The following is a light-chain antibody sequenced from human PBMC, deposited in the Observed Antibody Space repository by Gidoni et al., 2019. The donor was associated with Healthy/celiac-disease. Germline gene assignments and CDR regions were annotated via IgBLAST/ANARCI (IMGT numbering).Light chain of an antibody. CDR2: AAS. CDR3: QQSHSTSRIT. CDR1: QSISSY. V-gene: IGKV1-39*01. Sequence: DIQMTQSPASLSASVGDRVTITCRASQSISSYLNWYQQKPGKAPQLLIYAASSLQSGVLSRFIGSGSGTAFTPPISRLQPADFSTFYCQQSHSTSRITFGHGTQVDIK. J-gene: IGKJ3*01.